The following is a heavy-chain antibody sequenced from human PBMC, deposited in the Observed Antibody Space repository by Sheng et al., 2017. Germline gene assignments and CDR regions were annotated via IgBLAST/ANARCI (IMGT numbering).Heavy chain of an antibody. D-gene: IGHD1-26*01. V-gene: IGHV3-30*19. J-gene: IGHJ4*02. CDR3: ARGSYYVGDY. Sequence: QVQLVESGGGVVQPGRSLRLSCTASGFAFNVFGMHWVRQAPGKGLEWVAVISFDGTNEYYADPVKGRFTISRDNSKNTLYLQMNSLRAEDTAVYYCARGSYYVGDYWGQGTLLTVSS. CDR1: GFAFNVFG. CDR2: ISFDGTNE.